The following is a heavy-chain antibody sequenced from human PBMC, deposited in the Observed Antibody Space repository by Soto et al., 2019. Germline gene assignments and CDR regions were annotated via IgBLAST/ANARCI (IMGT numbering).Heavy chain of an antibody. CDR3: PRARSYYSAY. D-gene: IGHD3-10*01. CDR2: ISAYNGNT. CDR1: GYTFTSYG. J-gene: IGHJ4*02. Sequence: QVQLVQSGAEVKKPGASVKVSCKASGYTFTSYGISWVRQSPGQELEWMGWISAYNGNTNYAQKLQGRVTMTTDTSTRPANMEVRRLRSHEKAVYYSPRARSYYSAYCGQGTLVTVSS. V-gene: IGHV1-18*01.